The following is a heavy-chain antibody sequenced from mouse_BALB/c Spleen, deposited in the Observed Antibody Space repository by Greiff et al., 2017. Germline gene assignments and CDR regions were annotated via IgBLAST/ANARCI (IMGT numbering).Heavy chain of an antibody. CDR2: INPYNGDT. Sequence: VHVKQSGPELVKPGASVKISCKASGYSFTGYFMNWVMQSHGKSLEWIGRINPYNGDTFYNQKFKGKATLTVDKSSSTAHMELRSLASEDSAVYYCARGNYGSWFAYWGQGTLVTVSA. CDR3: ARGNYGSWFAY. V-gene: IGHV1-20*02. J-gene: IGHJ3*01. CDR1: GYSFTGYF. D-gene: IGHD1-1*01.